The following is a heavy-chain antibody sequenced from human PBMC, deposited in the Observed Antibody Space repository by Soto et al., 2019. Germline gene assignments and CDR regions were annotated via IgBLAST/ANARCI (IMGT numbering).Heavy chain of an antibody. CDR2: IYYSGST. Sequence: SETLSLTCTVSGGSISSGGYYWSWIRQHPGKGLEWIGHIYYSGSTYYNPSLKSRVTISVDTSKNQFSLKLSSVTAADTAVYYCARGYYDILTGYYFDYWGQGTLVTVSS. CDR3: ARGYYDILTGYYFDY. V-gene: IGHV4-31*03. D-gene: IGHD3-9*01. CDR1: GGSISSGGYY. J-gene: IGHJ4*02.